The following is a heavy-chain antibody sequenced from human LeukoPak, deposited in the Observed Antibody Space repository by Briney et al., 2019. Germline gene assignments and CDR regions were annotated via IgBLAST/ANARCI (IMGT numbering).Heavy chain of an antibody. CDR1: GFTFSSYW. J-gene: IGHJ6*04. V-gene: IGHV3-7*01. CDR2: IKQDGSEK. CDR3: AELGITMIGGV. Sequence: GGSLRLSCVASGFTFSSYWMSWVRQAPGKGLEWVANIKQDGSEKYYVDSMEGRFTISRDNAKNSLYLQMNSLRAEDTAVYYCAELGITMIGGVWGKGTTVTISS. D-gene: IGHD3-10*02.